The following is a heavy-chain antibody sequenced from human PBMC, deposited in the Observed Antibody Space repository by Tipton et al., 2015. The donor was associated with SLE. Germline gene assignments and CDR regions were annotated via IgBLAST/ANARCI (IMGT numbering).Heavy chain of an antibody. V-gene: IGHV4-61*02. Sequence: TLSLTCTVSSGSISSGSYYWSWIRQPAGKGLEWIGRMYTSGSTNYNPSLKSRVTISVDTSKNQFSLKLSSVTAADTAVYYCASLVNSSSWYLGAFDIWGQGTMVTVSS. CDR1: SGSISSGSYY. D-gene: IGHD6-13*01. CDR3: ASLVNSSSWYLGAFDI. CDR2: MYTSGST. J-gene: IGHJ3*02.